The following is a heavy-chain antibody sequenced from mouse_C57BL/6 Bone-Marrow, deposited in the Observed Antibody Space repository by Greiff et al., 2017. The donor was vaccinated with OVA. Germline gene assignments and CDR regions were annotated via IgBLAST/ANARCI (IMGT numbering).Heavy chain of an antibody. Sequence: EVKLVESGGGLVQPGGSLKLSCAASGFTFSDYYMYWVRQTPEKRLEWVAYISHGGGSAYYPDTVKGRFTISRYNAKNTLYLQMSRLKSEDTAMYYCARHEDGSSFYYAMDYWGQGTSVTVSS. J-gene: IGHJ4*01. CDR1: GFTFSDYY. CDR2: ISHGGGSA. CDR3: ARHEDGSSFYYAMDY. D-gene: IGHD1-1*01. V-gene: IGHV5-12*01.